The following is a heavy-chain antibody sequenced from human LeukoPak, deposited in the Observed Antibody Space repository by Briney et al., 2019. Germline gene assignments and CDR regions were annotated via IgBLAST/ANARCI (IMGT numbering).Heavy chain of an antibody. J-gene: IGHJ4*02. CDR3: ARDRKGKYDFWSGYYYFDY. CDR1: GFTFSSYA. V-gene: IGHV3-30*04. D-gene: IGHD3-3*01. Sequence: GGSLRLPCAASGFTFSSYAMHWVRQAPGKGLEWVAVISYDGSNKYYADSVKGRFTISRDNSKNTLYLQMNSLRAEDTAVYYCARDRKGKYDFWSGYYYFDYWGQGTLVTVSS. CDR2: ISYDGSNK.